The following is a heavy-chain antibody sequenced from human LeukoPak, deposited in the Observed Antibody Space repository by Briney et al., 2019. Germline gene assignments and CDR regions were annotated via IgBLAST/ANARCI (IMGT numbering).Heavy chain of an antibody. CDR2: MFFTGDT. J-gene: IGHJ4*02. CDR3: AKEGNDYGANSIDY. Sequence: SETLSLTCTVSGGSISRHYWAWLRQPPGKGLEWIGWMFFTGDTNYNPPLKSRVTISVDHSKNQFSLKLTSVTAADTAVYYCAKEGNDYGANSIDYWGQGTLVTVSS. D-gene: IGHD4-23*01. V-gene: IGHV4-59*11. CDR1: GGSISRHY.